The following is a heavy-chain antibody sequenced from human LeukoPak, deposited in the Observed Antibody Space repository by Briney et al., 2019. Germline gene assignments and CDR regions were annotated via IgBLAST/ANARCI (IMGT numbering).Heavy chain of an antibody. V-gene: IGHV3-30*04. CDR1: GFTFSSYA. Sequence: GRSLRLSCAVSGFTFSSYAMHWVRQAPGKGLEWVAVISYDGSNKYYADSVKGRFTISRDHSKNTVSLQMNSLRAEDTAVYYCAKGEGYCSGGSCGAFDIWGQGTMVTVSS. CDR2: ISYDGSNK. J-gene: IGHJ3*02. CDR3: AKGEGYCSGGSCGAFDI. D-gene: IGHD2-15*01.